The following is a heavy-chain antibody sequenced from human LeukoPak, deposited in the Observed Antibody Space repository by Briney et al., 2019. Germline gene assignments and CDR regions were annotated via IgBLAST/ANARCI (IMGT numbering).Heavy chain of an antibody. CDR3: ARGGVYGVDWFDP. CDR2: INHSGST. J-gene: IGHJ5*02. CDR1: GGSFSGYY. D-gene: IGHD2-8*01. Sequence: PSETLSLTCAVYGGSFSGYYWSWIRQPPGKGLEWIGEINHSGSTNYNPSLKSRVTISVDTSKNQFSLKLSSVTAADTAVYYCARGGVYGVDWFDPWGQGTLVTVSS. V-gene: IGHV4-34*01.